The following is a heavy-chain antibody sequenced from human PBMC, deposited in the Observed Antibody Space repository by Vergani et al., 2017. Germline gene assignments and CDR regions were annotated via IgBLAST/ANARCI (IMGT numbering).Heavy chain of an antibody. CDR3: ARDQEQWLVLGYYYYMDV. CDR2: IIPIFGTA. D-gene: IGHD6-19*01. Sequence: QVQLVQSGAEVKKPGSSVKVSCKASGGTFSSYAISWVRQAPGQGLEWMGGIIPIFGTANYAQKFQGRVTITADKSTSTAYMELSSLRSEDTAVYYCARDQEQWLVLGYYYYMDVWGKGTTVTVSS. J-gene: IGHJ6*03. CDR1: GGTFSSYA. V-gene: IGHV1-69*06.